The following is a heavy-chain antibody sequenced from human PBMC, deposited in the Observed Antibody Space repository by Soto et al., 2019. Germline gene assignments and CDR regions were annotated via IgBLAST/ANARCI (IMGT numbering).Heavy chain of an antibody. J-gene: IGHJ4*02. Sequence: PGGSLRLSCAASGFTFTSFAISWVRQAPGTGLEWVASCSGTGSTTYYGDSVTGRFTVSRYNSKNMVYLQKKSLRPEDTAVYFCAKGTARVTAQNFGSWGQATRVTVSS. D-gene: IGHD2-21*02. CDR3: AKGTARVTAQNFGS. CDR1: GFTFTSFA. V-gene: IGHV3-23*01. CDR2: CSGTGSTT.